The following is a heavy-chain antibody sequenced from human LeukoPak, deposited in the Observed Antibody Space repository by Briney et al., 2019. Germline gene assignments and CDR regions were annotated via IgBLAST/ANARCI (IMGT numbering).Heavy chain of an antibody. V-gene: IGHV4-59*01. CDR3: AVFLEWLPQAGGAFDI. CDR2: IYYSGST. CDR1: GGSISSYY. Sequence: PSETLSLTCTVSGGSISSYYWSWIRQPPGKGLEWIGYIYYSGSTNYNPSLKSRVTISVDTSKNQFSLKLSSVTAADTAVYYCAVFLEWLPQAGGAFDIWGQGTMVTVSS. D-gene: IGHD3-3*01. J-gene: IGHJ3*02.